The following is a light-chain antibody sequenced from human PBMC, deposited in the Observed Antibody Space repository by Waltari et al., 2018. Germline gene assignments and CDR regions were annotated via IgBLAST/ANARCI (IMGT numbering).Light chain of an antibody. V-gene: IGKV4-1*01. CDR1: QSVLYSSNNKNY. J-gene: IGKJ1*01. CDR2: WAS. CDR3: QQYYRTPQT. Sequence: DIVMTQPPDSLAVSLGERATINCKSSQSVLYSSNNKNYLAWYQQKPGQPPKLLVYWASTRESGVPDRFSGSGSGTDFTLTISSLQAEDVAVYYCQQYYRTPQTFGQGTKVEIK.